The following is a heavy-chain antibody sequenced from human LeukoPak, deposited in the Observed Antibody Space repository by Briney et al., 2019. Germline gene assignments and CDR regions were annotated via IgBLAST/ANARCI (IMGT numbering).Heavy chain of an antibody. CDR3: AKEASGYSFSDW. V-gene: IGHV3-23*01. CDR1: GFTFSNYA. J-gene: IGHJ4*02. CDR2: VSGGSSNT. Sequence: GGSLRLSCVASGFTFSNYAMSWVRQASGKGLEWVSAVSGGSSNTYYADSVKGRYTISRDNSKNTLYLQMNSLRADDTAIYYCAKEASGYSFSDWWGQGTLVTVSS. D-gene: IGHD1-26*01.